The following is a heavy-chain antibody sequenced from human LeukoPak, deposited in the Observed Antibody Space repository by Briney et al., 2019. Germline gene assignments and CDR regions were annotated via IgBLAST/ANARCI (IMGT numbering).Heavy chain of an antibody. J-gene: IGHJ4*02. CDR2: FDPEDGET. D-gene: IGHD3-10*01. CDR1: GYTLTELS. V-gene: IGHV1-24*01. Sequence: ASVKVSCKVSGYTLTELSMHWVRQAPGKGLEWMGGFDPEDGETIYAQKFQGRVTMTEDTSTDTAYMELSSLRSEDTAVYYCATGMYYYYGSGSYYHFDYWGQGTLVTVSS. CDR3: ATGMYYYYGSGSYYHFDY.